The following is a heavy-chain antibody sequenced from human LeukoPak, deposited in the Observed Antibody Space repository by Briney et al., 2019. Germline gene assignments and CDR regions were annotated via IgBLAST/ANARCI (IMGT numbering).Heavy chain of an antibody. CDR1: GFTFSSYG. D-gene: IGHD2-15*01. V-gene: IGHV3-30*18. CDR3: AKVAKPSHFEY. CDR2: ISYDGSNK. J-gene: IGHJ4*02. Sequence: GGSLRLSCAASGFTFSSYGMHWVRQAPGKGLEWVAVISYDGSNKYYADSVKGRFTISRDNSKNTLYLQMNSLRAEDTAVYYCAKVAKPSHFEYWGQGTLVTVSS.